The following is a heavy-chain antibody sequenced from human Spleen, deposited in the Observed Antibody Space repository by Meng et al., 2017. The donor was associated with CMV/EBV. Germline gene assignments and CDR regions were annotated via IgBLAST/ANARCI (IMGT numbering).Heavy chain of an antibody. D-gene: IGHD4-23*01. CDR1: GFTFSSYW. Sequence: GESLKISCAASGFTFSSYWMSWVRQAPGKGLEWVANIKQDGSEKYYVDSVKGRFTISRDNAKNSLYLQMNSPRAEDTAVYYCARGRWYYYFDYWGQGTLVTVSS. J-gene: IGHJ4*02. CDR3: ARGRWYYYFDY. CDR2: IKQDGSEK. V-gene: IGHV3-7*01.